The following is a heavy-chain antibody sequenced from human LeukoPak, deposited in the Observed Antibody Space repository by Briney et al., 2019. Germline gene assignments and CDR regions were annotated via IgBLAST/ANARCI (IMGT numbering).Heavy chain of an antibody. D-gene: IGHD6-25*01. CDR2: INPNSGGT. CDR1: GYTFTGYY. CDR3: ARGTATRPDDAFDI. V-gene: IGHV1-2*02. Sequence: ASVKLSCKACGYTFTGYYMHWVRQAPGQGLEWMGWINPNSGGTNYAQKFQGRVTMTRDTSISTAYMELSRLRSDDTAVYYCARGTATRPDDAFDIWGQGTMVTVSS. J-gene: IGHJ3*02.